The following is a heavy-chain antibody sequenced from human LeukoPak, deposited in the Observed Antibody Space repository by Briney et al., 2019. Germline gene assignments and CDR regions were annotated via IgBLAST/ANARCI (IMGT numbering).Heavy chain of an antibody. CDR2: ISSSSSYI. Sequence: GGSLRLSCAASGFTFSSYSMNWVRQAPGKGLEWVSSISSSSSYIYYADSVKGRFTISRDNAKNSLYLQMNSLRAEDTAVYYCARAPSGSCPYWYFDLWGRGTLVTVSS. J-gene: IGHJ2*01. CDR1: GFTFSSYS. D-gene: IGHD1-26*01. CDR3: ARAPSGSCPYWYFDL. V-gene: IGHV3-21*01.